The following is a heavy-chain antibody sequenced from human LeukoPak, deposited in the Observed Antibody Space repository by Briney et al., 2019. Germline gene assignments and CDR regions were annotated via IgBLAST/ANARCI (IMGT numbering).Heavy chain of an antibody. D-gene: IGHD6-6*01. V-gene: IGHV3-48*04. Sequence: GGSLRLSCAASGFTFSSYSMNWVRQAPGKGLEWVSYISSSSSTIYYADSVKGRFTISRDNAKNSLYLQMNSLRAEDTAVYYCARESIAACPYYYYYMDVWGKGTTVTVSS. CDR1: GFTFSSYS. CDR3: ARESIAACPYYYYYMDV. J-gene: IGHJ6*03. CDR2: ISSSSSTI.